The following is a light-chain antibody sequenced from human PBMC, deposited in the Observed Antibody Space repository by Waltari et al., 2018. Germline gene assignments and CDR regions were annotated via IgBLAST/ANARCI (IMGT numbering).Light chain of an antibody. V-gene: IGKV3-20*01. Sequence: EVVLTQSPGTLSLSPGERATLSCRASQSVTRSYLAWYQQTNGQAPRLLIYGASSRATGIPDRFRCSGSGTDFTLTISTLEPEDFAVYYCQQYDNSPQTFGQGTKVEIK. CDR1: QSVTRSY. CDR3: QQYDNSPQT. CDR2: GAS. J-gene: IGKJ1*01.